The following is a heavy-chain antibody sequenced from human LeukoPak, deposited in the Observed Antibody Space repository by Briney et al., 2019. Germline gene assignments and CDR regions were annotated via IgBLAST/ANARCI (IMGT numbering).Heavy chain of an antibody. J-gene: IGHJ4*02. CDR1: GYTFTNYG. V-gene: IGHV1-18*01. Sequence: ASVKVSCKASGYTFTNYGISWVRQAPGQGLEWMGWISAYNGNTNYAQKYQGRVTMTTDTATSTAYMELSSLRSEDTAVYYCARMWATANFDYWGQGTLVTVSS. D-gene: IGHD5-24*01. CDR2: ISAYNGNT. CDR3: ARMWATANFDY.